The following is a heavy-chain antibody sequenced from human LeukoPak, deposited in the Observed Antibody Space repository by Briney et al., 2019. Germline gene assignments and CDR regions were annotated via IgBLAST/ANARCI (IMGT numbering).Heavy chain of an antibody. CDR3: AIRPDYQLLYTEDY. CDR1: GFTFSSYS. D-gene: IGHD2-2*02. Sequence: GGSLRLSCAASGFTFSSYSMNWVRQAPGKGLEWVSSISSSSSYIYYADSVKGRFTISRDNAKNSLYLQMNSLRAEDTAVYYCAIRPDYQLLYTEDYWGQGTLVTVSS. J-gene: IGHJ4*02. V-gene: IGHV3-21*01. CDR2: ISSSSSYI.